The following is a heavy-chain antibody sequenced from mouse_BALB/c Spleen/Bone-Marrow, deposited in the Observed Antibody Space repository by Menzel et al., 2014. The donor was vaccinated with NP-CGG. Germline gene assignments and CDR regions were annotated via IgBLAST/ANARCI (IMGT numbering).Heavy chain of an antibody. Sequence: EVKLMESGGGLVKPGGSLKLSCAASGFTFSDYYMYWVRQTPEKRLEWVATISDGGGYTYYPGSVKGRFTISRDNAKNNLYLQMSSLKSEDTAMYYCARNSYDYFDYWGQGTTLTVSS. D-gene: IGHD2-3*01. V-gene: IGHV5-4*02. CDR2: ISDGGGYT. CDR3: ARNSYDYFDY. J-gene: IGHJ2*01. CDR1: GFTFSDYY.